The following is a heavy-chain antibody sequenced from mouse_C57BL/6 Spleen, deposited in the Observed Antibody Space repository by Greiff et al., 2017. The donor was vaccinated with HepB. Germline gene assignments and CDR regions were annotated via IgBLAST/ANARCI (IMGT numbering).Heavy chain of an antibody. J-gene: IGHJ2*01. CDR3: AREGQSTVFDY. D-gene: IGHD3-3*01. CDR2: ISYDGSN. V-gene: IGHV3-6*01. Sequence: ESGPGLVKPSQSLSLTCSVTGYSITSGYYWNWIRQFPGNKLEWMGYISYDGSNNYNPSLKNRISITRDTSKNQFFLKLNSVTTEDTATYYCAREGQSTVFDYWGQGTTLTVSS. CDR1: GYSITSGYY.